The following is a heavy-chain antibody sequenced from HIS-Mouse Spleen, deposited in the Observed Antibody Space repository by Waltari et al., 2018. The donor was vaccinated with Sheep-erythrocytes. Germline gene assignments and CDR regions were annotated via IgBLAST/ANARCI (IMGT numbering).Heavy chain of an antibody. V-gene: IGHV3-21*01. CDR1: ACTVSSYS. CDR3: ARVASGATFDY. Sequence: EVQLVESGGGVVKPGGSLRRSCAASACTVSSYSRNWVRQAPGKGVELVSSISSSSSYIYYADSVKGRFPISRDNAKNSLYLQMNSLRAEDTAVYYCARVASGATFDYWGQGTLVTVSS. CDR2: ISSSSSYI. D-gene: IGHD1-26*01. J-gene: IGHJ4*02.